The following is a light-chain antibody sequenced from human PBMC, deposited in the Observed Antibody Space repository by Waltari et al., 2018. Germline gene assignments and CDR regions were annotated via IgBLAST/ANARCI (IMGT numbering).Light chain of an antibody. J-gene: IGLJ3*02. Sequence: YVLAQPPSMSVAPGQTASITCGGDNTGTKGVPWYQQRPGQAPALVIYDNSGRPSGVPERFSGSNSGNTATLTITRVKVGDEADYYCQVWDSTSSHWVFGGGTKLTVL. CDR3: QVWDSTSSHWV. CDR1: NTGTKG. CDR2: DNS. V-gene: IGLV3-21*02.